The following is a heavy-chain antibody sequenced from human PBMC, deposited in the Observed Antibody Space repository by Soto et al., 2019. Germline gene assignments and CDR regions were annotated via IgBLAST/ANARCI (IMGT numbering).Heavy chain of an antibody. J-gene: IGHJ3*02. V-gene: IGHV3-9*01. CDR1: GFRFDEFA. Sequence: EVQLEESGGNLVQPGGSLRLSCAASGFRFDEFAMHWVRQAPGKGLEWVSGISWDSYKLGYSDSVRGRFTISRDNAKNSLYLEINSLRVDDTALYYCATDVELGRADSFEIWGQGTMVTVS. CDR2: ISWDSYKL. CDR3: ATDVELGRADSFEI. D-gene: IGHD3-16*01.